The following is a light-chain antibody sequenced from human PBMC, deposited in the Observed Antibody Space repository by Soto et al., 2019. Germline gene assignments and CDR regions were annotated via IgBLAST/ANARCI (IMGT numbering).Light chain of an antibody. V-gene: IGLV2-8*01. Sequence: QSVLTQPPSASGSPGQSVTISCTGTSSDVGGYNYVSWYQQHPGKAPKLMIYEVSNRPSGVPDRFSGSKSGNTASLTVSGLQAEDEADYYGSSYAGSTNLFGTGTKLTVL. J-gene: IGLJ1*01. CDR2: EVS. CDR1: SSDVGGYNY. CDR3: SSYAGSTNL.